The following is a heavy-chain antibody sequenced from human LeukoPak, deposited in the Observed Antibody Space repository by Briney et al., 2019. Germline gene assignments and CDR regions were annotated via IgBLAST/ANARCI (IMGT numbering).Heavy chain of an antibody. J-gene: IGHJ4*02. CDR1: GYTFTGYY. D-gene: IGHD5-24*01. CDR2: INPNSGGT. Sequence: ASVKVSCKASGYTFTGYYMHGVRHAPGQGREGMGWINPNSGGTNYAQKFQGRVTMTRDTSISTAYMELSSLRSDDTAVYYCARGLRAEMADLGYWGQGTLVTVSS. CDR3: ARGLRAEMADLGY. V-gene: IGHV1-2*02.